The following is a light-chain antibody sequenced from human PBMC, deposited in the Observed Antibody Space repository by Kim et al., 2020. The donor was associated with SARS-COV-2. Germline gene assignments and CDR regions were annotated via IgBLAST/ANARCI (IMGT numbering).Light chain of an antibody. CDR3: QTHDISLDGWV. CDR2: APN. V-gene: IGLV1-40*01. Sequence: QGVNMPCSGSSSNVAEGFNVKWYQELPGTAHKVVMHAPNKRPSGVPDRIEGYRSGTSASLAITGLQAEDGAAYYCQTHDISLDGWVFGGGTQLTVL. CDR1: SSNVAEGFN. J-gene: IGLJ3*02.